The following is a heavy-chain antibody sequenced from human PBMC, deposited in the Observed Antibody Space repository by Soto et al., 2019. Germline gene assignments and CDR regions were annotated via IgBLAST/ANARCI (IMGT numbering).Heavy chain of an antibody. J-gene: IGHJ5*01. V-gene: IGHV3-64D*06. Sequence: PGGSLRLSCAASGFTFSNYAMHWVRQAPGKGLEYVSAISSNAVSTYYADFVKGRFTISRDNSKNTLYLQMSSLRAEDTAVYYCVKDPHCSGPSCYNWFDSWGQGTLVTVSS. CDR1: GFTFSNYA. CDR3: VKDPHCSGPSCYNWFDS. CDR2: ISSNAVST. D-gene: IGHD2-2*01.